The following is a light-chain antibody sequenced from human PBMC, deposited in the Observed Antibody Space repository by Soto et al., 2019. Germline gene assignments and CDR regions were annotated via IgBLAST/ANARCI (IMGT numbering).Light chain of an antibody. Sequence: EIVMTQSPATLSVSPGERATISCRASQSVSSNLAWYQQKPGQDPRLLIYGASTRATGIPARFSGSGSGTEFTLTISSLQSEDCAVYYCQQYNNWPPLAFGGGNKVEIK. CDR2: GAS. CDR1: QSVSSN. CDR3: QQYNNWPPLA. V-gene: IGKV3-15*01. J-gene: IGKJ4*01.